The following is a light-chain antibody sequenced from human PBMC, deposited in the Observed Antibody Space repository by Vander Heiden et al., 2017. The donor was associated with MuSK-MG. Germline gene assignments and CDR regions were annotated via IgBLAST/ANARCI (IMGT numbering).Light chain of an antibody. J-gene: IGKJ3*01. CDR1: QSISSW. CDR3: QQYNRARFT. CDR2: DAS. V-gene: IGKV1-5*01. Sequence: DIQMTQSPSTLSASVGDRVTITCRASQSISSWLAWYQQKPGKAPKLLIYDASSLESGVPSRFSGSGSGTEFTLTISSLQPDDFATYYCQQYNRARFTFGPGTKVDIK.